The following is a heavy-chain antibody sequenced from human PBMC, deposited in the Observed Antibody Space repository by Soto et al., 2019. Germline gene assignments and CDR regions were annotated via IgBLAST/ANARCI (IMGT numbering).Heavy chain of an antibody. CDR3: ARATTTYYDYVWGSPSRPPDY. Sequence: PGGSLRLSCAASGFTFSSYSLNWVRQAPGKGLEWVSSISGGGRDIKYGDSVKGRFIIPRDNSKNTLYLQMNSLRAEDTAVYYCARATTTYYDYVWGSPSRPPDYWGQGTLVTVSS. CDR1: GFTFSSYS. J-gene: IGHJ4*02. D-gene: IGHD3-16*01. V-gene: IGHV3-21*01. CDR2: ISGGGRDI.